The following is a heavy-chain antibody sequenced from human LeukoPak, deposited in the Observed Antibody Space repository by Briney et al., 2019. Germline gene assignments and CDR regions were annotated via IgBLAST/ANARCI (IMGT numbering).Heavy chain of an antibody. D-gene: IGHD4-17*01. J-gene: IGHJ4*02. CDR3: ARDKNHGDSYFAY. CDR1: GFTFSTYW. Sequence: GGSLRLSCAASGFTFSTYWMSWVRQASGKGLEWVANIKHDGNEKYYVDSVKGRFTISRDNAKNSLYLQMNSLRAEDTAVYYCARDKNHGDSYFAYWGQGILVTVSS. V-gene: IGHV3-7*01. CDR2: IKHDGNEK.